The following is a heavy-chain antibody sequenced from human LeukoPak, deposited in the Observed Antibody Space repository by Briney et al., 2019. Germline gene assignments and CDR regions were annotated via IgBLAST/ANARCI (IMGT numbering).Heavy chain of an antibody. CDR2: IIPILGIA. CDR1: GGTFSSYA. Sequence: ASVKVSCKASGGTFSSYAISWVRQAPGQGLEWMGRIIPILGIANYAQKFQGRVTITADKSTSTAYMERSSPRSEETAGYYCGXXLLYSSSSIDAFDIWGQGTMVTVSS. D-gene: IGHD6-13*01. CDR3: GXXLLYSSSSIDAFDI. J-gene: IGHJ3*02. V-gene: IGHV1-69*04.